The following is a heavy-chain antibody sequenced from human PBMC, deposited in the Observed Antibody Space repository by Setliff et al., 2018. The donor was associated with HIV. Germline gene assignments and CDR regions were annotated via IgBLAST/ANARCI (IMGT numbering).Heavy chain of an antibody. Sequence: SETLSLTCTVSGASFTTHYWSLIRQPPGKGLEWIGCISTSGSTNYNPSLKSRVTLSIDMSKNQFSLKMSSVTAAGTAVYYCTRLAGGYADYWGQGTLVTVSS. CDR1: GASFTTHY. D-gene: IGHD5-12*01. CDR2: ISTSGST. V-gene: IGHV4-4*09. J-gene: IGHJ4*02. CDR3: TRLAGGYADY.